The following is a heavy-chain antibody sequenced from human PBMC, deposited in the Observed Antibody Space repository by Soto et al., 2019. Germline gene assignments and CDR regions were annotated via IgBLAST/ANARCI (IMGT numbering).Heavy chain of an antibody. CDR3: ASFSQGYCSGGSCPTPFDY. V-gene: IGHV4-31*03. Sequence: PSETLSLTCTVSGGSISSGGYYWSWIRQHPGKGLEWIGYIYYSGSTYYNPSLKSRVTISVDTSKNQFSLKLSSVTAADTAVYYCASFSQGYCSGGSCPTPFDYWGQGTLVTVSS. J-gene: IGHJ4*02. CDR1: GGSISSGGYY. CDR2: IYYSGST. D-gene: IGHD2-15*01.